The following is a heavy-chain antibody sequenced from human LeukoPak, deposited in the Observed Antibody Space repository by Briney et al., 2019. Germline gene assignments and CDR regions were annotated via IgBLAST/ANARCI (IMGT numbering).Heavy chain of an antibody. CDR3: AKGSWFGELFPLDY. V-gene: IGHV3-23*01. D-gene: IGHD3-10*01. CDR2: ISVGGGST. CDR1: GFTFSNYW. J-gene: IGHJ4*02. Sequence: HPGGSLRLSCAASGFTFSNYWMGWVRQAPGKGLEWVSSISVGGGSTFYADSVKGRFTISRDNSKSTLYLQMNSLRAEDTAVYYCAKGSWFGELFPLDYWGQGTLVTVSS.